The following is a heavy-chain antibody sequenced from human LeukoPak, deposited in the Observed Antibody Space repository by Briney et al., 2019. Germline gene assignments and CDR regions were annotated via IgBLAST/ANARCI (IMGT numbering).Heavy chain of an antibody. CDR1: GFTVSSNY. Sequence: GGSPRLSCAASGFTVSSNYMSWVRQAPGKGLEWVSVIYSGGSTYYADSVKGRLTISRDNSKNTLYLQMNSLRAEDTAVYYCEAVYDSSGYYLGYMDVWGKGTTVTVSS. CDR3: EAVYDSSGYYLGYMDV. CDR2: IYSGGST. J-gene: IGHJ6*03. D-gene: IGHD3-22*01. V-gene: IGHV3-53*01.